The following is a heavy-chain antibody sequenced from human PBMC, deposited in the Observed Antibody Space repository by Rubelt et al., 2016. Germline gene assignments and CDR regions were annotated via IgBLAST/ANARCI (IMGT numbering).Heavy chain of an antibody. CDR3: ARLQLGGAFDI. J-gene: IGHJ3*02. CDR2: IHYSGST. CDR1: GGSIRSRSYY. D-gene: IGHD2-2*01. Sequence: QLQLQESGPGLVKPSETLSLTCTVSGGSIRSRSYYWGWIRQPPGKGLEWIGSIHYSGSTYYNPSLKSRVTISEDTSKKQFSRNLKSVTAADTAVYYCARLQLGGAFDIWGQGTMVTVSS. V-gene: IGHV4-39*01.